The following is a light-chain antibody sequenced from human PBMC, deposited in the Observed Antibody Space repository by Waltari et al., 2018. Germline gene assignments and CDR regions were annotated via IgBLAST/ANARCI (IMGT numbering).Light chain of an antibody. Sequence: DIVMTQSSLSLPVTPGEPASISCRSSQSLLHSNGYNYFDWYLQKPGQSPQLLIYLGSNRASGVPDRFSGSGSGTDFTLKISRVEAEDVGVYYCMQALQTPQYTFGQGTKLEIK. CDR3: MQALQTPQYT. V-gene: IGKV2-28*01. J-gene: IGKJ2*01. CDR2: LGS. CDR1: QSLLHSNGYNY.